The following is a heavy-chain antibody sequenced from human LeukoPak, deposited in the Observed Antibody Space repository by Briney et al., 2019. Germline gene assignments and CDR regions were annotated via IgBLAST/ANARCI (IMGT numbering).Heavy chain of an antibody. Sequence: GGSLRLSCAASGFTFSSYAMTWVRQAPGKGLEWVSAISGSGSTTYYADSVKGRFTISRDNAKNSLYLQMNSLRAEDTAVYYCARDLAVAAHFDYWGQGTLVTVSS. CDR2: ISGSGSTT. D-gene: IGHD6-19*01. CDR1: GFTFSSYA. CDR3: ARDLAVAAHFDY. J-gene: IGHJ4*02. V-gene: IGHV3-23*01.